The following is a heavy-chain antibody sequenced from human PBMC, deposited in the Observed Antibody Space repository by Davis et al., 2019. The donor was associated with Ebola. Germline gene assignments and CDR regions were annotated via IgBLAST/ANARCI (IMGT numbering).Heavy chain of an antibody. CDR1: GYTVSGHY. CDR2: INLNSGAT. Sequence: ASVKVSCKASGYTVSGHYMHWVRQAPGQGLEWMGWINLNSGATNFAQGFQGRVTMTRDTSISTAFLELTRLRSDDTAVYYCARDADLWSGFYDYWGQGTLVTVSS. J-gene: IGHJ4*02. V-gene: IGHV1-2*02. D-gene: IGHD3-3*01. CDR3: ARDADLWSGFYDY.